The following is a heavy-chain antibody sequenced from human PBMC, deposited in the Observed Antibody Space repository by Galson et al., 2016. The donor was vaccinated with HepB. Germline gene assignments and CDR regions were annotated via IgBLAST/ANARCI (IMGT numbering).Heavy chain of an antibody. V-gene: IGHV3-11*01. CDR2: ISASGNTI. D-gene: IGHD6-13*01. J-gene: IGHJ3*01. Sequence: SLRLSCAVSGFIFKDHYMSWIRQAPGEGLEYIAYISASGNTIHYSNSVKGRISVSRDNAKKSIYPQINVVTAADTAVYYCARGIGRSWYSGAFDVWGGGAMVTVSA. CDR1: GFIFKDHY. CDR3: ARGIGRSWYSGAFDV.